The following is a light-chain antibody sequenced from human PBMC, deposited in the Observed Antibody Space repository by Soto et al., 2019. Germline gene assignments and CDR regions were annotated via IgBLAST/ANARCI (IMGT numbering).Light chain of an antibody. CDR1: QSVSSSD. Sequence: ELVLTQSPGTLSLSPGERATLSCRASQSVSSSDVAWYQQKPGQAPMLLIDGASSRDTGIPDRFSGSGSGTDFNLIISRLEPEDFAVYYCQHYGDSVFTFDPAPKVDIK. CDR2: GAS. V-gene: IGKV3-20*01. J-gene: IGKJ3*01. CDR3: QHYGDSVFT.